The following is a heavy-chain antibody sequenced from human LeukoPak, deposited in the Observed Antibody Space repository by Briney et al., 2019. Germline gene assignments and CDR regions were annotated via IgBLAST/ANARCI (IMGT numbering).Heavy chain of an antibody. J-gene: IGHJ4*02. CDR1: GFTFSNAW. D-gene: IGHD3-22*01. CDR2: IKSKTDGGTT. V-gene: IGHV3-15*01. CDR3: TTGPYYYDSSGYYRGNFDY. Sequence: GGSLRLSCAASGFTFSNAWMSWVRQAPGKGLEWVGRIKSKTDGGTTDYAAPAKGRFTISRDDSKNTLYLQMNSLKTEDTAVYYCTTGPYYYDSSGYYRGNFDYWGQGTLVTVSS.